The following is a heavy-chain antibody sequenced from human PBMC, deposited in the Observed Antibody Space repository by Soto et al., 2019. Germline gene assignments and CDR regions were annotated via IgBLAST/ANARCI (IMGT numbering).Heavy chain of an antibody. CDR3: ARLTRGRGDWPYYFDY. CDR1: GGSISSYY. D-gene: IGHD2-21*02. J-gene: IGHJ4*02. V-gene: IGHV4-59*08. CDR2: IYYSGNT. Sequence: PSETLSLTCTVSGGSISSYYLSWIRQPPGKGLEWIGYIYYSGNTNYNPSLKSRVTISVDTSKNQFSLKLSSVTAADTAVYYCARLTRGRGDWPYYFDYWGQGTLVTVSS.